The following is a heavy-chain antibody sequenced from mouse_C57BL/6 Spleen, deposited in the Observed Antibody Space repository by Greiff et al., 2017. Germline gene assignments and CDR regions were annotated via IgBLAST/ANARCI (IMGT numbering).Heavy chain of an antibody. Sequence: EVQRVESGGGLVKPGGSLKLSCAASGFTFSSYAMSWVRQTPEKRLEWVATISDGGSYTYYPDNVKGRFTISRDNAKNNLYLQMSHLKSEDTAMYYCARDRDYDYDEFAYWGQGTLVTVSA. J-gene: IGHJ3*01. CDR1: GFTFSSYA. CDR2: ISDGGSYT. V-gene: IGHV5-4*01. CDR3: ARDRDYDYDEFAY. D-gene: IGHD2-4*01.